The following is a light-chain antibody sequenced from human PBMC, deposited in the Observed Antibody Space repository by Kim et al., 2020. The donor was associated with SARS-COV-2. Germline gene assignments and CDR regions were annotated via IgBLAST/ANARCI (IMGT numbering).Light chain of an antibody. CDR2: HAS. V-gene: IGKV1-39*01. Sequence: SVGDRVTITCRASQSVGVYINWYQHKPGTAPNLLIYHASTLQSGVPSRFSGSGSGTDFTLTISNLQPEDIATYFCQHSYGIASITVGQGTRLEIK. J-gene: IGKJ5*01. CDR3: QHSYGIASIT. CDR1: QSVGVY.